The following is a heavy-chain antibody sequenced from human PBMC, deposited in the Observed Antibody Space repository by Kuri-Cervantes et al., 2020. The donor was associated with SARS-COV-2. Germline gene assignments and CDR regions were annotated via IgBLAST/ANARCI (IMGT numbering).Heavy chain of an antibody. J-gene: IGHJ5*02. CDR3: ARTQGVAARRGDHNWFDP. D-gene: IGHD6-6*01. Sequence: SETLSLTCTVFGGSISSSSYYWGWIRQPPGKGLEWIGSIYYSGSTYYNPSLKSRVTISVDTSKNQFSLKLSSVTAADTAVYYCARTQGVAARRGDHNWFDPWGQGTLVTVSS. CDR1: GGSISSSSYY. V-gene: IGHV4-39*01. CDR2: IYYSGST.